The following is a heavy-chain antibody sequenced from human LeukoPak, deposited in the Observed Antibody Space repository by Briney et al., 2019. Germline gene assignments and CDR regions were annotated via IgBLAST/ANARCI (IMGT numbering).Heavy chain of an antibody. D-gene: IGHD6-19*01. Sequence: SETLSLTCTVSVGSISGYFWSWIRQSPGKGLEWIGYIYYSGSANYNPSLKSRVTISVATSKNKFSLKLRSVTAADTAVYYCARQWSKEWLSPYYLDYWGQGILVTVSS. J-gene: IGHJ4*02. V-gene: IGHV4-59*08. CDR3: ARQWSKEWLSPYYLDY. CDR1: VGSISGYF. CDR2: IYYSGSA.